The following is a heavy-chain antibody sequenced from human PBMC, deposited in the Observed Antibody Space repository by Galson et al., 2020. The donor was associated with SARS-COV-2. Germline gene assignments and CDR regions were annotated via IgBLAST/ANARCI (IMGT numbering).Heavy chain of an antibody. CDR1: GFSASSNY. D-gene: IGHD2-21*01. Sequence: GGSLRLSCAVSGFSASSNYMSWVRQAPGKGLEWVSVINSGGRTYYADSVKGRFTISRDNSENTLYLQMDSLRAEDTAVYYCARVWWQGYFDYWGLGTLAAVSS. J-gene: IGHJ4*02. V-gene: IGHV3-53*01. CDR3: ARVWWQGYFDY. CDR2: INSGGRT.